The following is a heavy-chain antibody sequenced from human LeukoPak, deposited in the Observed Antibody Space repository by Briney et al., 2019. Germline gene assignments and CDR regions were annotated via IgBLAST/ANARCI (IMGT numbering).Heavy chain of an antibody. CDR2: ISGSGGST. CDR3: AKTYSYGYPYFGY. V-gene: IGHV3-23*01. Sequence: GRSLRLSCAASGFTFSSYAMHWVRQAPGKGLEWVSTISGSGGSTYYADSVKGRFTISRDNSKNTLYLQMNSLRAEDTAVYYCAKTYSYGYPYFGYWGQGTLVTVPS. CDR1: GFTFSSYA. J-gene: IGHJ4*02. D-gene: IGHD5-18*01.